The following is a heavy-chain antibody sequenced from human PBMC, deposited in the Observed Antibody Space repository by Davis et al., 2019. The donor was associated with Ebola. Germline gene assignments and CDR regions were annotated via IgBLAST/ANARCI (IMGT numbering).Heavy chain of an antibody. CDR1: GFTFSSYA. J-gene: IGHJ4*02. V-gene: IGHV3-23*01. CDR2: ISGSGGST. D-gene: IGHD3-3*01. Sequence: GESLKISCAASGFTFSSYAMSWVRQAPGKGLEWVSAISGSGGSTYYADSVKGRFTISRDNSKNTLYLQMNSLRAEDTAVYYCARDLGYYGSGNSFLWGQGTLVTVSS. CDR3: ARDLGYYGSGNSFL.